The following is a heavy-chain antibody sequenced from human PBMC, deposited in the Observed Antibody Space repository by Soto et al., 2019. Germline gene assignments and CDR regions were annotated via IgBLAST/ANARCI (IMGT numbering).Heavy chain of an antibody. J-gene: IGHJ4*02. Sequence: QVQLVQSGAEVKKPGASVKVSCKASGYTFTNYGISWVRQAPGQGLEWMGWISAYNGNTNYAQKVQGRLTMTTDTSTTTAYMALRSLRSDDTAVYYCARAEYSSSWSDSWGQGTLVTVSS. CDR1: GYTFTNYG. CDR3: ARAEYSSSWSDS. D-gene: IGHD6-13*01. V-gene: IGHV1-18*01. CDR2: ISAYNGNT.